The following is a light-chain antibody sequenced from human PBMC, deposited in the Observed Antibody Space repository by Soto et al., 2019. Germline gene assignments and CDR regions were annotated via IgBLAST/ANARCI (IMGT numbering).Light chain of an antibody. Sequence: QSALTQPASVSGSPGQSITISCTGTSSDVGGYNYVSWYQQHPGKAPKLMIYEVSNRPSGVSNRFSGSKSGNTASLTISGLQAEDEADYYCSSYTSGSLYVFGTGTK. CDR3: SSYTSGSLYV. V-gene: IGLV2-14*01. J-gene: IGLJ1*01. CDR1: SSDVGGYNY. CDR2: EVS.